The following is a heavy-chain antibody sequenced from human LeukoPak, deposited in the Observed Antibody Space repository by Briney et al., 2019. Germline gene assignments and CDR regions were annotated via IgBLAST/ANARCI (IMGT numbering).Heavy chain of an antibody. J-gene: IGHJ4*02. Sequence: PSETLSLTCTVSGGSISSGGYYWSWIRQHPGKGLEWIGYIYYSGSTYYNPSLKSRVTISVDTSKNQFSLKLSSVTAADTAVYYCARAPGSSWYVDYWGQGTLVTVSS. CDR1: GGSISSGGYY. CDR3: ARAPGSSWYVDY. CDR2: IYYSGST. D-gene: IGHD6-13*01. V-gene: IGHV4-31*03.